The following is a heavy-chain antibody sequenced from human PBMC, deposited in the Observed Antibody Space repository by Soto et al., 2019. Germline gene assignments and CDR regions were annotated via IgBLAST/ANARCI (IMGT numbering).Heavy chain of an antibody. V-gene: IGHV3-21*01. CDR3: ARDRLPGDIGGAFDI. Sequence: GGSLRLSCAASGFTFSSYSMNWVRQAPGKGLEWVSSISSSSSYIYYADSVKGRFTISRDNAKNSLYLQMNSLRAEDTAVYYCARDRLPGDIGGAFDIWGQGTMVTVSS. D-gene: IGHD5-12*01. CDR2: ISSSSSYI. J-gene: IGHJ3*02. CDR1: GFTFSSYS.